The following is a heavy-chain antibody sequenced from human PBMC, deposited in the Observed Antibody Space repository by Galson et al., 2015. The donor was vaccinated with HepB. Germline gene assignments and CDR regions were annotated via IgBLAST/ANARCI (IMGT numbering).Heavy chain of an antibody. CDR2: IWYDGSNK. CDR1: GFTFSSYG. D-gene: IGHD6-19*01. J-gene: IGHJ5*01. V-gene: IGHV3-33*01. Sequence: SLRLSCAASGFTFSSYGMHWVRQAPGKGLEWVAVIWYDGSNKYYADSVKGRFTISRDNSKNTLYLQMNSLRAEDTAVYYCARGGVAYSSGWFDYWGQGTLVTVSS. CDR3: ARGGVAYSSGWFDY.